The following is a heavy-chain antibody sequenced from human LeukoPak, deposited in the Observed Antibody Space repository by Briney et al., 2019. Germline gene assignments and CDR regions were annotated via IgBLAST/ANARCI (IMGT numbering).Heavy chain of an antibody. J-gene: IGHJ6*03. CDR2: ISYDGSNK. CDR3: ARDSAGQQLEGYYYYYYMDV. D-gene: IGHD6-13*01. CDR1: GFTFSSYA. Sequence: PGGSLRLSCAASGFTFSSYAMHWVRQAPGKGLEWVAVISYDGSNKYYADSVKGRFTISRDNSKNTLYLQMNSLRAEDTAVYYCARDSAGQQLEGYYYYYYMDVWGKGTTVTVSS. V-gene: IGHV3-30-3*01.